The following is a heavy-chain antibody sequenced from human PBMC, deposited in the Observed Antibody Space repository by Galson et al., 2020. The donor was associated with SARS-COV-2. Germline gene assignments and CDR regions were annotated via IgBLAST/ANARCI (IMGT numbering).Heavy chain of an antibody. Sequence: SETLSLTCAVSGYSISSGYYWGWIRQSPGKGLEWIGSVYHDGSTWYNPSLKGRVTTSVDTSMNQFSLKLRSVTAADTAMYYCARDVGSSCHDYWGQGTLVTVSS. CDR3: ARDVGSSCHDY. CDR1: GYSISSGYY. D-gene: IGHD6-13*01. CDR2: VYHDGST. J-gene: IGHJ4*02. V-gene: IGHV4-38-2*02.